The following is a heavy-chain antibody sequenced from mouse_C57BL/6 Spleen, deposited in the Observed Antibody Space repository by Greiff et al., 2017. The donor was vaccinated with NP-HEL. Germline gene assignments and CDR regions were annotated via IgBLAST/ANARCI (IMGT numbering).Heavy chain of an antibody. D-gene: IGHD2-5*01. V-gene: IGHV1-82*01. CDR1: GYAFSSSW. Sequence: QVQLQQSGPELVKPGASVKISCKASGYAFSSSWMNWVKQRPGKGLEWIGRIYPGDGDTNYNGKFKGKATLTADKSSSTAYMQLSSLTSEDSAVYFCARGYSNYVFDDWGQGTTLTVSS. CDR2: IYPGDGDT. CDR3: ARGYSNYVFDD. J-gene: IGHJ2*01.